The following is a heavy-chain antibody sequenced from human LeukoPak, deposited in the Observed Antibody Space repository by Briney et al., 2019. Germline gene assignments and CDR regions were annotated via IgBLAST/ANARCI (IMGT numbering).Heavy chain of an antibody. CDR2: IKSKADGETT. D-gene: IGHD3-10*01. J-gene: IGHJ4*02. V-gene: IGHV3-15*01. Sequence: GGSLRLSCAASGFTFTNAWMSWVRQAPGKGLEWIGRIKSKADGETTNYAEPVRGRFTISRDDSKSAVYLQMNSLKIEDTAVYYCTTDLGTYYHGSQRLIPIDYWGQGTLVTVSS. CDR1: GFTFTNAW. CDR3: TTDLGTYYHGSQRLIPIDY.